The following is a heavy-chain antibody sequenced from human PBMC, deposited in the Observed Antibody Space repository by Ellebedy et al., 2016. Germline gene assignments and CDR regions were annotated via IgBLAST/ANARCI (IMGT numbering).Heavy chain of an antibody. CDR3: ARGYGDYESVDY. V-gene: IGHV3-74*01. Sequence: GGSLRLXXAASGFSFSSYWMSWVRQGPGQGLEWVSRINSDGSSTTYADSVKGRFTISTDTPKNILYLQMNSLRPEDSAMYYCARGYGDYESVDYWGQGALVTVSS. J-gene: IGHJ4*02. CDR2: INSDGSST. D-gene: IGHD4-17*01. CDR1: GFSFSSYW.